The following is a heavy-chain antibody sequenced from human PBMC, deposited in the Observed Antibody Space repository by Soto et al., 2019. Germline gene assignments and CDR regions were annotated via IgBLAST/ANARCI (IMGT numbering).Heavy chain of an antibody. D-gene: IGHD2-21*02. Sequence: ASETLSLTCTVSCGSISSGGYYWSWIRQHPGKGLEWIGYIYYSGSTYYNPSLKSRVTISVDTSKNQFSLKLSSVTAADTAVYYCARGPPDIVVVTATGTEAYNWFDPWGQGTLVTVSS. J-gene: IGHJ5*02. CDR2: IYYSGST. V-gene: IGHV4-31*03. CDR1: CGSISSGGYY. CDR3: ARGPPDIVVVTATGTEAYNWFDP.